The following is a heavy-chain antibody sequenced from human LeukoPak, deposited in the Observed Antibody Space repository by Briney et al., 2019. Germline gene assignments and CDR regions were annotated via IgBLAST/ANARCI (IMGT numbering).Heavy chain of an antibody. CDR3: ALLWFGGNWFHP. D-gene: IGHD3-10*01. J-gene: IGHJ5*02. CDR1: GGTFSSYT. CDR2: SIPMVGVS. Sequence: SVKVSCKSSGGTFSSYTITWVRQAPGQGLEWMGRSIPMVGVSKYAENFQGRVTITADKSTNTAYMEMSSLRSEDTAIYYCALLWFGGNWFHPWGQGTLVTVSS. V-gene: IGHV1-69*02.